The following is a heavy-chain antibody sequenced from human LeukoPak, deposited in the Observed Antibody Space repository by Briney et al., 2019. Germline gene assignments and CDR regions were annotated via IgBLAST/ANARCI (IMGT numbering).Heavy chain of an antibody. V-gene: IGHV1-2*02. CDR2: INPNSGGT. CDR3: ARVREDYYDSSGSYWYFDL. Sequence: SVNVSCKASGYTFTGYYMHWVRQAPGQGLEWMGWINPNSGGTNYAQKFQGRVTMTRDTSISTAYMELSRLRSDDTAVYYCARVREDYYDSSGSYWYFDLWGRGTLVPVSS. J-gene: IGHJ2*01. CDR1: GYTFTGYY. D-gene: IGHD3-22*01.